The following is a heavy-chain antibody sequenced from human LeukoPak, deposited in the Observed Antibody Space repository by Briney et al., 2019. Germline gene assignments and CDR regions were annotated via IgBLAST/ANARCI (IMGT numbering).Heavy chain of an antibody. CDR3: TRGTGSSGYSFDY. CDR1: GGSISSSSYY. J-gene: IGHJ4*02. D-gene: IGHD3-22*01. Sequence: PSETLSLTCTVSGGSISSSSYYWGWIRQPPGKGLEWIGSIYYSGSTYYNPSLESRVTISVDTSENQFSLRLSSVTAADTAVYYCTRGTGSSGYSFDYWGQGTLVTVSS. V-gene: IGHV4-39*01. CDR2: IYYSGST.